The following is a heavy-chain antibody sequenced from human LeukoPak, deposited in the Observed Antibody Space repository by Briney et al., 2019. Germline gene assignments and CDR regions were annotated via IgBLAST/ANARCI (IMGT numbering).Heavy chain of an antibody. CDR3: ARGDNWNYVADY. CDR2: ISGSGGST. CDR1: GFTFSSYA. D-gene: IGHD1-7*01. Sequence: GGSLRLSCAASGFTFSSYAMSWVRQAPGKGLEWVSAISGSGGSTYYADSVKGRFTISRDNSKNTLYLQMNSLRAEDTAVYYCARGDNWNYVADYWGQGTLVTVSS. V-gene: IGHV3-23*01. J-gene: IGHJ4*02.